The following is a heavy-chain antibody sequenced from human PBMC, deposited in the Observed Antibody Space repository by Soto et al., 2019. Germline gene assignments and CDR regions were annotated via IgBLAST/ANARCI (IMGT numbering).Heavy chain of an antibody. CDR1: GYTLTELS. Sequence: VKVSCKVSGYTLTELSMHWVRQAPGKGLEWMGGFDPEDGETIYAQKFQGRVTMTEDTSTDTAYMELSSLRSEDTAAYYCATDQYYYDSSPAHWGQGTLVTVSS. CDR2: FDPEDGET. CDR3: ATDQYYYDSSPAH. D-gene: IGHD3-22*01. J-gene: IGHJ4*02. V-gene: IGHV1-24*01.